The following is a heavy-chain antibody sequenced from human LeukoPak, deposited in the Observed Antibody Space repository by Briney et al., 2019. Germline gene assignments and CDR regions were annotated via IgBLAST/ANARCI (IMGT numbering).Heavy chain of an antibody. CDR2: IRYDGSNK. D-gene: IGHD3-22*01. V-gene: IGHV3-30*02. J-gene: IGHJ4*02. CDR3: ARDPYDSSGYVFDY. Sequence: PGGSLRLSCAASGFTFSSYGMHWVREAPGKGVEWVAFIRYDGSNKYYADSVKGRFTISRDNSKNTLYLQMNSLRAEDTAVYYCARDPYDSSGYVFDYWGQGTLVTVSS. CDR1: GFTFSSYG.